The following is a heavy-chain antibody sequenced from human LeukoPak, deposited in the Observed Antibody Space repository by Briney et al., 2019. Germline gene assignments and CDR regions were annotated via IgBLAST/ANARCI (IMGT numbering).Heavy chain of an antibody. CDR1: GGSISRYY. V-gene: IGHV4-59*12. J-gene: IGHJ4*02. CDR2: IHYSGST. CDR3: ARDLVGTYYDSSGYYSRGDYFDY. Sequence: SETLSLTCTVSGGSISRYYWSWIRQPPGKGLEWIGYIHYSGSTNYNPSLKSRVTISVDTSKNQFSLKLSSVTAADTAVYYCARDLVGTYYDSSGYYSRGDYFDYWGQGTLVTVSS. D-gene: IGHD3-22*01.